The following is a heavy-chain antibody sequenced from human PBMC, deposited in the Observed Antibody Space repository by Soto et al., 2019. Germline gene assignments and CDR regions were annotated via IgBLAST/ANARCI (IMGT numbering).Heavy chain of an antibody. D-gene: IGHD3-9*01. Sequence: KPSETLSLTCSVSGDSITSNGFSWGWIRQPPGKGLDWIGSVYFSGNTYYNPSLKSRVTISVDTSQSQFSLRLTSVTAADTAAYFCARHIFLEYYDILTGPGAIDSWGQGTLVTVSS. CDR2: VYFSGNT. V-gene: IGHV4-39*01. CDR3: ARHIFLEYYDILTGPGAIDS. J-gene: IGHJ4*02. CDR1: GDSITSNGFS.